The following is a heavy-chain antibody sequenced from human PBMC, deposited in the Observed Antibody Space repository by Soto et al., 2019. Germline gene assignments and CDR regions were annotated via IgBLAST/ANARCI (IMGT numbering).Heavy chain of an antibody. V-gene: IGHV5-51*01. Sequence: PGESLKISCKGSGYSFTSYWIGWVRQMPGKGLEWMGIIYPGDSDTRYSPSFQGQVTISADKSTSTAYLQWSSLKASDTAMYYCARHSGKYYDILTGQILYYGMDVWGQGTTVTVSS. CDR1: GYSFTSYW. D-gene: IGHD3-9*01. J-gene: IGHJ6*02. CDR2: IYPGDSDT. CDR3: ARHSGKYYDILTGQILYYGMDV.